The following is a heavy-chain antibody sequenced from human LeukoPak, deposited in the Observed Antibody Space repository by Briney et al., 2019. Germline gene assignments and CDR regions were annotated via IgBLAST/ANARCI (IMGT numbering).Heavy chain of an antibody. Sequence: KSSETLSLTCTVSGGSISSYYWSWIRQPPGKGLEWIGYIYYSGSTNYNPSLKSRVTISVDTSKNQFSLKLSSVTAADTAVHYCVRVVALGAAGYYFDYWGQGSLVTVSS. CDR2: IYYSGST. J-gene: IGHJ4*02. D-gene: IGHD6-13*01. CDR1: GGSISSYY. V-gene: IGHV4-59*01. CDR3: VRVVALGAAGYYFDY.